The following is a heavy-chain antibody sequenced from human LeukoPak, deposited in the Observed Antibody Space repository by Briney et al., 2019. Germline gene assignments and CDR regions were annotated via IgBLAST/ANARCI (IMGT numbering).Heavy chain of an antibody. V-gene: IGHV1-2*02. CDR1: GYTLIDYY. Sequence: GASVKVSCKASGYTLIDYYIHWVRQAPGQGLEWMGWINPKSGDTNYAQKFQGRVTMTRDTSISTASMELSRLRSDDTAVYYCARDLHSWLQSYGSFTWGQGTLVTVSS. CDR3: ARDLHSWLQSYGSFT. J-gene: IGHJ5*02. CDR2: INPKSGDT. D-gene: IGHD5-24*01.